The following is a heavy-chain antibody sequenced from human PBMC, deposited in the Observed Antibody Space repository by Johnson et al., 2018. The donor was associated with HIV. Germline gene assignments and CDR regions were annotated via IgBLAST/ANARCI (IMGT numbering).Heavy chain of an antibody. CDR3: AREGNSGSYLEKNAFDI. V-gene: IGHV3-66*02. J-gene: IGHJ3*02. D-gene: IGHD1-26*01. CDR2: IFSVGGA. CDR1: GITVSSNY. Sequence: VQLVESGGGLVQPGGSLRLSCAASGITVSSNYMSWVRQAPGKGLEWVSLIFSVGGAYYADSVKGRFIISRDNSKNMLYLHMNSLRPEDTAVYYCAREGNSGSYLEKNAFDIWGQGTMVTVSS.